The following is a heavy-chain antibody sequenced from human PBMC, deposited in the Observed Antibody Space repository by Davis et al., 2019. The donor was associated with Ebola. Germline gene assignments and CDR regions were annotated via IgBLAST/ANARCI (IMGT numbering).Heavy chain of an antibody. CDR2: INPNSGGT. CDR3: ARQMYQPLLYGYYYYGMDV. CDR1: GYTFTGYY. D-gene: IGHD2-2*02. Sequence: ASVKVSCKASGYTFTGYYMHWVRQAPGQGLEWMGWINPNSGGTNYAQKFQGWVTMTRDTSISTAYMELSRLRSDDTAVYYCARQMYQPLLYGYYYYGMDVWGQGTTVTVSS. V-gene: IGHV1-2*04. J-gene: IGHJ6*02.